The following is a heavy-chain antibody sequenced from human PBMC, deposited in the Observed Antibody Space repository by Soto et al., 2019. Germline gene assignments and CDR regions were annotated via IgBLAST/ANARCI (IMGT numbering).Heavy chain of an antibody. CDR1: CGSITHSNW. CDR2: IFHSGST. CDR3: ARSNGDYGDY. J-gene: IGHJ4*02. D-gene: IGHD4-17*01. Sequence: AFENPSLPLAVFCGSITHSNWWTLVRQPPGKGLEWIGEIFHSGSTNYNPSLKSRVTISVDTSKNQFSLKLSSVTAADTAVYYCARSNGDYGDYWSQGTLVTVSS. V-gene: IGHV4-4*02.